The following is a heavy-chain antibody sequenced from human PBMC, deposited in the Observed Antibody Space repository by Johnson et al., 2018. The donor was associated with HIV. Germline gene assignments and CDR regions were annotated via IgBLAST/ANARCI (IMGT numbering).Heavy chain of an antibody. D-gene: IGHD6-19*01. Sequence: VQLVESGGGVVQPGRSLILSCAASVFTFNSHAMDWVRQAPGKGLEWVAVISNDGSNKYYADSVKGRFTISRDNSKNTLYLQMNSLRAEDTAVYYCARDFQWLEAFDIWGQGTVVTVSS. CDR2: ISNDGSNK. V-gene: IGHV3-30*03. CDR1: VFTFNSHA. J-gene: IGHJ3*02. CDR3: ARDFQWLEAFDI.